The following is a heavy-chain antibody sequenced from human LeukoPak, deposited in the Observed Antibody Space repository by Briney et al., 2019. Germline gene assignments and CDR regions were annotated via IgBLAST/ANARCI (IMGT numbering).Heavy chain of an antibody. CDR1: GGSFSGYY. D-gene: IGHD1-26*01. Sequence: SETLSLTCAVYGGSFSGYYWSWIRQPPGKGLEWIGEINHSGSTNYNPSLKSRVTISVDTSKNQFSLKLSSVTAADTAVYYCARKRGYYGFDYWGQGTLVTVSS. V-gene: IGHV4-34*01. J-gene: IGHJ4*02. CDR2: INHSGST. CDR3: ARKRGYYGFDY.